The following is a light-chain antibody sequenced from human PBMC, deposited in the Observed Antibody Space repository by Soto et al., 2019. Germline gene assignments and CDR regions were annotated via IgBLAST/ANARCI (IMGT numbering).Light chain of an antibody. CDR3: VLYLGSGTWV. V-gene: IGLV8-61*01. Sequence: QAVVTQEPSLSVSPGGTVTLTCGLSSGSVSTSYYPSWYQQTPGQTPRTLMYSTNIRSSGVPDRFSGSILGNKAALTITGAQADDESDYYCVLYLGSGTWVFGVWTKLTVL. CDR1: SGSVSTSYY. CDR2: STN. J-gene: IGLJ3*02.